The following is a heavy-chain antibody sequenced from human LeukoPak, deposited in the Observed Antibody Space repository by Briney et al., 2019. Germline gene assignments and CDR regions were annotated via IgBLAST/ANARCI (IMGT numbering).Heavy chain of an antibody. CDR2: IWYDGSNK. J-gene: IGHJ6*03. Sequence: PGGSLRLSCAASGFTFSSYGMHWVRQAPGKGLEWVAVIWYDGSNKYYADSVKGRFTISRDNSKNTLYLQMNSLRAEDTAVYYCAKEVSGDYYCYMDVWGKGTTVTVSS. CDR3: AKEVSGDYYCYMDV. V-gene: IGHV3-33*06. D-gene: IGHD3-10*01. CDR1: GFTFSSYG.